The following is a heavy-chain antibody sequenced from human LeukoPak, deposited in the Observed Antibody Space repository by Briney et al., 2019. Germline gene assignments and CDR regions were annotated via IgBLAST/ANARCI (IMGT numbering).Heavy chain of an antibody. CDR2: MNPNSGNT. CDR1: GYTFTSYD. Sequence: ASVKVSCKASGYTFTSYDINWVRQATGQGLEWMGWMNPNSGNTGYAQKSQGRVTMTRNTSISTAYMELSSLRSEDTAVYYCARATVTAEFDYWGQGTLVTVSS. J-gene: IGHJ4*02. D-gene: IGHD4-17*01. CDR3: ARATVTAEFDY. V-gene: IGHV1-8*01.